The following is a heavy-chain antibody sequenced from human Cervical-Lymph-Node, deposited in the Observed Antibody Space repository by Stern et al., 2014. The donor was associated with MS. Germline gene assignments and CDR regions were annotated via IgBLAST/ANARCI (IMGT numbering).Heavy chain of an antibody. J-gene: IGHJ4*02. CDR3: ARYRSSWYSLDY. Sequence: VQLVESGGGVVQPGKSLRLSCAASGFTFSSYGIHWVRQAPGKWLEWVAGVWYDGSNKYYADSVKGRFTISRDNSKNTVFLQMNSLRVEDTSVYYCARYRSSWYSLDYWGQGTLVTVSS. D-gene: IGHD6-13*01. V-gene: IGHV3-33*01. CDR2: VWYDGSNK. CDR1: GFTFSSYG.